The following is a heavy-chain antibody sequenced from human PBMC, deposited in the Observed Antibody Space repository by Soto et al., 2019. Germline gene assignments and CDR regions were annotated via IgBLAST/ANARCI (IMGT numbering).Heavy chain of an antibody. Sequence: EVQLLESGGALVQPGGSQRLSCVGSGFTFSTNYGSAWVRQARGKGLEWVSSISGSGDGIAYADSVKGRFTISTDSSKNTLYLQMNNLRADDTAVYFCAKKCRGSCPFDYWGQGTLVTVSS. CDR3: AKKCRGSCPFDY. CDR2: ISGSGDGI. D-gene: IGHD1-26*01. V-gene: IGHV3-23*01. CDR1: GFTFSTNYG. J-gene: IGHJ4*02.